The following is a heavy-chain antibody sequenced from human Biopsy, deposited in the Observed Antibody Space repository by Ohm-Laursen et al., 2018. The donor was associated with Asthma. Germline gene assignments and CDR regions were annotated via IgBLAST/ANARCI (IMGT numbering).Heavy chain of an antibody. J-gene: IGHJ6*02. CDR2: IKKDGSEK. Sequence: GSLRLSCTASGFTFSSYWMSWVRQAPGKGLEWVANIKKDGSEKYYVDSVKGRFTISRDNAKNSLYLHMNSLRAEDTADYYCARGGYCTSPTCPWGRYATDVWGQGTTVTVSS. CDR3: ARGGYCTSPTCPWGRYATDV. D-gene: IGHD2-2*01. V-gene: IGHV3-7*01. CDR1: GFTFSSYW.